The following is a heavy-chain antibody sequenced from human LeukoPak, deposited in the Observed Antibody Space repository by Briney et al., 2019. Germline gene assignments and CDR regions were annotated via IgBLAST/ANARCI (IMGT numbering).Heavy chain of an antibody. CDR1: GGSISSYY. J-gene: IGHJ4*02. V-gene: IGHV4-59*08. CDR2: IYYSGST. CDR3: ARHTGDGSGYCLDY. D-gene: IGHD3-22*01. Sequence: SETLSLTCTVSGGSISSYYWSWIRQPPGKGLEWIGYIYYSGSTNYNPSLKSRVTISVDTSKNQFSLKLSSVTAADTAVYYCARHTGDGSGYCLDYWGQGTLVTVSS.